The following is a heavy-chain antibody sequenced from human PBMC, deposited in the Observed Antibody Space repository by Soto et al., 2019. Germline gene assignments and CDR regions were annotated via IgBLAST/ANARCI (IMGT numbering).Heavy chain of an antibody. D-gene: IGHD3-9*01. V-gene: IGHV3-33*01. CDR1: GFTFSSYG. CDR3: ARGGWSWLSNQNWFDP. CDR2: IWYDGSNK. Sequence: GGSLRLSCAASGFTFSSYGMHWVRQAPGKGLEWVAVIWYDGSNKYYADSVKGRFTISRDNSKNTLYLQMNSLRAEDTAVYYCARGGWSWLSNQNWFDPWGQGTLVTVSS. J-gene: IGHJ5*02.